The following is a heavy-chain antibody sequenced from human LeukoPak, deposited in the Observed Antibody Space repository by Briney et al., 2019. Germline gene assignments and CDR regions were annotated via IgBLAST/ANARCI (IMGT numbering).Heavy chain of an antibody. Sequence: SETLSLTCTVSGGSISSYYWSWIRQPPGKGLEWIGYIYYSGNTNYNPSLKSRVTLSVDTSTNQLFLKLSSVTAADTAVYYCARGWDTGYSYYGMDVWGPGTTVTVSS. CDR1: GGSISSYY. J-gene: IGHJ6*02. D-gene: IGHD5-18*01. CDR3: ARGWDTGYSYYGMDV. CDR2: IYYSGNT. V-gene: IGHV4-59*01.